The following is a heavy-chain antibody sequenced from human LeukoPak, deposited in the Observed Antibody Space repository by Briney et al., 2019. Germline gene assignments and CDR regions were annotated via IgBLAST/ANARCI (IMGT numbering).Heavy chain of an antibody. CDR1: GFTFGDYD. Sequence: GGSLRLSCAASGFTFGDYDMHWVRQAPGKGLEWVAVISSDGSNKYYADSVKGRFTISRDTSKNTLYLQMNSLRPEDTAVYYCAKNSDFDSSGLSPWGQGTMVTVSS. J-gene: IGHJ5*02. CDR3: AKNSDFDSSGLSP. D-gene: IGHD3-22*01. V-gene: IGHV3-30*18. CDR2: ISSDGSNK.